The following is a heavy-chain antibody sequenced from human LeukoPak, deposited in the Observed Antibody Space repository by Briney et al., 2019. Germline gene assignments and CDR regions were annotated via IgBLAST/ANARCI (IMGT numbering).Heavy chain of an antibody. CDR1: GGSINSHY. J-gene: IGHJ3*02. V-gene: IGHV4-59*08. CDR3: ATNRVGTYDRPFDI. CDR2: IHYTGTT. D-gene: IGHD1-26*01. Sequence: SETLSLTCTVSGGSINSHYWSWIRQTPGKGLEWIGDIHYTGTTKYNPSVKSRVTISIDTSKNQFSLELSSVTATDTAVYFCATNRVGTYDRPFDIWGQGTMVTVSS.